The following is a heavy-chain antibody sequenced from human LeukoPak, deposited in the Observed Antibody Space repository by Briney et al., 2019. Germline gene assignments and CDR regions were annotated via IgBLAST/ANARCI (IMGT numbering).Heavy chain of an antibody. CDR2: ISYDGSNK. D-gene: IGHD2-15*01. CDR3: ARDIVVVVAATGPFDY. J-gene: IGHJ4*02. V-gene: IGHV3-30-3*01. CDR1: GFTFSNYA. Sequence: PGGSLRLSCAASGFTFSNYAMHWVRQTPGKGLEWVAVISYDGSNKYYADSVKGRFTISRDNSKNTLYLQMNSLRAEDTAVYYCARDIVVVVAATGPFDYWGQGTLVTVSS.